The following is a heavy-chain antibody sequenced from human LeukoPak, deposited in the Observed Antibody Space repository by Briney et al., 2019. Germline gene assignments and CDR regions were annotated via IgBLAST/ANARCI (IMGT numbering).Heavy chain of an antibody. CDR2: IYYSGST. CDR1: GGSISSSSYY. CDR3: ARARSGKWGFDY. Sequence: SETLSLACTVSGGSISSSSYYWGWIRQPPGKGLEWIGSIYYSGSTYYNPSLKSRVTISVDTSKNQFSLKLSSVTAADTAVYYCARARSGKWGFDYWGQGTLVTVSS. J-gene: IGHJ4*02. V-gene: IGHV4-39*07. D-gene: IGHD1-26*01.